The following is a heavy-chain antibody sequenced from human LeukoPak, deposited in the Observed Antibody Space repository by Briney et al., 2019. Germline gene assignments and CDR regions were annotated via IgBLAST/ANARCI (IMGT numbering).Heavy chain of an antibody. V-gene: IGHV3-48*01. CDR1: GFTFSSYS. D-gene: IGHD3-10*01. CDR3: ASLSWYGSGGFDY. J-gene: IGHJ4*02. CDR2: ISSSSSTI. Sequence: GSLRLSCAASGFTFSSYSMNWVRQAPGKGLEWVSYISSSSSTIYYADSVKGRFTISRDNAKNSLYLQMNSLRAEDTAVYYCASLSWYGSGGFDYWGQGTLVTVSS.